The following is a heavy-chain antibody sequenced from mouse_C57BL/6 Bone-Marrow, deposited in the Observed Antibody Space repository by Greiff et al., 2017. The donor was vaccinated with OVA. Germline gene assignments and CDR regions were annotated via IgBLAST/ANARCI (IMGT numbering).Heavy chain of an antibody. CDR1: GYAFSSSW. CDR3: SNDYGTWFAY. Sequence: QVQLQQSGPELVKPGASVKISCKASGYAFSSSWMNWVKQRPGKGLEWIGRIYPGDGDTNYNGKFKGKATMTADKSSSTAYMQLSSLPSDDSACSFCSNDYGTWFAYWGQGTLVTVSA. V-gene: IGHV1-82*01. CDR2: IYPGDGDT. D-gene: IGHD1-1*01. J-gene: IGHJ3*01.